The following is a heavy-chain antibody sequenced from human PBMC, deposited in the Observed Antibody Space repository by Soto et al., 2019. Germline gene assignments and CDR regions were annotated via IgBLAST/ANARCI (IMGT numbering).Heavy chain of an antibody. D-gene: IGHD6-6*01. CDR1: GFTFSNAW. CDR3: TTDPLTGIAARRVWFDP. J-gene: IGHJ5*02. V-gene: IGHV3-15*01. CDR2: IKSKTDGGTT. Sequence: PGGSLILSCAASGFTFSNAWMSWVRQAPGKWLEWVGRIKSKTDGGTTDYAAPVKGRFTISRDDSKNTLYLQMNSLKTEDTAVYYCTTDPLTGIAARRVWFDPWGQGXLVTVSS.